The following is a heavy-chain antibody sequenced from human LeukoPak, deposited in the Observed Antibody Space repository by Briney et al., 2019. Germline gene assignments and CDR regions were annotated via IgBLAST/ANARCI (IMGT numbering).Heavy chain of an antibody. Sequence: ASETLSLTCAVYGGSFSGYYWSWIRQPPGKGLEWIGEINHSGSTNYNPSLKSRVTISVDTSKNQFSLKLGSVTAADTAVYYCAKSSGYYHVPYFDLWGRGTLVTVSS. J-gene: IGHJ2*01. CDR1: GGSFSGYY. CDR2: INHSGST. D-gene: IGHD3-22*01. CDR3: AKSSGYYHVPYFDL. V-gene: IGHV4-34*01.